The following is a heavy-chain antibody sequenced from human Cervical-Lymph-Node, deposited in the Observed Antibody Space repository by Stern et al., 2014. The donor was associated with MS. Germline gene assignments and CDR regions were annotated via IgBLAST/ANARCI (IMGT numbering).Heavy chain of an antibody. CDR2: IYPDDSDI. V-gene: IGHV5-51*04. CDR1: GYTFTNNW. Sequence: VQLVESGAEVKKPGESLKISCKGSGYTFTNNWIAWVRQMPGKGLEWMGIIYPDDSDIRYSPSLQGQVTISADKPTSTASLQWSSLKPADSAVYYCARPPPRRKWDDPNYGMDVWGQGTTVTVSS. CDR3: ARPPPRRKWDDPNYGMDV. D-gene: IGHD1-1*01. J-gene: IGHJ6*02.